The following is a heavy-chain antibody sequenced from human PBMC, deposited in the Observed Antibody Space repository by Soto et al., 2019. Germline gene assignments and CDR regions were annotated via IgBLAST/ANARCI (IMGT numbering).Heavy chain of an antibody. D-gene: IGHD6-13*01. Sequence: GGSLRLSCAASGFLFSSYLMSWVRPAPGKGREWVANIKQDGSEKYYVDSAKGRFTISRDNAKNSLYLQMNSLRAEDTAVYYCARDLEGIAAAGDAFDIWGQGTMVTVSS. CDR3: ARDLEGIAAAGDAFDI. V-gene: IGHV3-7*01. CDR1: GFLFSSYL. CDR2: IKQDGSEK. J-gene: IGHJ3*02.